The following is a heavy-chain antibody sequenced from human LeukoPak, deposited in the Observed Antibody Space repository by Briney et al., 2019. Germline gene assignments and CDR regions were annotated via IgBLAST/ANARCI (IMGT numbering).Heavy chain of an antibody. Sequence: PSETLSLTCTVSGDSINNYYWTWIRQPPGKGLEWIGYIYYTGSTNYNPSLKSRVTISVDTSKNQFSLKLSSVTAADTAVYYCARASLRGLWVDYWGQGTLVTVSS. CDR2: IYYTGST. D-gene: IGHD3-10*01. CDR3: ARASLRGLWVDY. V-gene: IGHV4-59*01. J-gene: IGHJ4*02. CDR1: GDSINNYY.